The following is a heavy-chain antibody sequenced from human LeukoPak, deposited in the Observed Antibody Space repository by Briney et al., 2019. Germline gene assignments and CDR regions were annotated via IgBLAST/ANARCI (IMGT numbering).Heavy chain of an antibody. Sequence: GGSLRLSCAASGFTFSNFAVSWVRQAPGRGLEWVSTISGSGGSTYDADSVKGRFTISRDNSKNTLYLQMNSLRTEDTAVYYCAKDVGTTVTTSDYWGQGTLVTVSS. CDR2: ISGSGGST. CDR3: AKDVGTTVTTSDY. V-gene: IGHV3-23*01. CDR1: GFTFSNFA. J-gene: IGHJ4*02. D-gene: IGHD4-17*01.